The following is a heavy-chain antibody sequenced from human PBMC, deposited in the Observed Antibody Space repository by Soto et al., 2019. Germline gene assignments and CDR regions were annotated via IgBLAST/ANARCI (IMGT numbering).Heavy chain of an antibody. J-gene: IGHJ4*02. CDR1: GGSFSGYY. V-gene: IGHV4-34*01. CDR2: ISHSGGT. D-gene: IGHD2-2*01. CDR3: ARQGVVPAAKEFDF. Sequence: SETLSLTCAVYGGSFSGYYWTWVRQAPGKGLEWIGEISHSGGTNYNSSLKSRVTISVDTSKKQFSLILYSVTAADTAVYYCARQGVVPAAKEFDFWGQGTLVTVSS.